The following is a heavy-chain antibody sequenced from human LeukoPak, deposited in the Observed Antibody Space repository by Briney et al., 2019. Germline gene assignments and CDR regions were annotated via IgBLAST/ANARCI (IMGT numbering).Heavy chain of an antibody. V-gene: IGHV6-1*01. D-gene: IGHD1-1*01. CDR3: VGGGTSVAGMDV. CDR2: TYYRSEWFH. J-gene: IGHJ6*02. Sequence: SQTLSLTCVISGDSVSSNSAAWNWIRRSPSRGLEWLGRTYYRSEWFHDYAVSVKSRMIINPDTSKNQFSLQLNSVTPEDTAIYYCVGGGTSVAGMDVWARGPRSPSP. CDR1: GDSVSSNSAA.